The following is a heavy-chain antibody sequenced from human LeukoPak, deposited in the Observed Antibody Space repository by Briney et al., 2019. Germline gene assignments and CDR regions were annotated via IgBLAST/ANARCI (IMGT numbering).Heavy chain of an antibody. CDR1: GFIITTYA. V-gene: IGHV3-23*01. CDR2: ILGSGTT. CDR3: AKDLHYNDGRWEFDP. Sequence: GGSLRLSCAASGFIITTYAMAWVRQAPGKGLEWVAGILGSGTTYYSDSVKGRFTISKDNSKKMVYLQMNSLRVEDKAIYYCAKDLHYNDGRWEFDPWGQGTLVTVSS. D-gene: IGHD5-24*01. J-gene: IGHJ5*02.